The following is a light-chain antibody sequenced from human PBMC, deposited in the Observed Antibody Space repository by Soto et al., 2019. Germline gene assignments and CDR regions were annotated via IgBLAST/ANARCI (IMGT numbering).Light chain of an antibody. J-gene: IGKJ1*01. Sequence: DIQMTQSPSTLSASVGDRVTITCSASQNISSWLAWYQQKPGQAPRLLIYKASSWESGVPSRFGGSGSGTEFTLTIRSLQPDDFAIYYCQQYDSYPWTFGQGTKVDIK. CDR3: QQYDSYPWT. V-gene: IGKV1-5*03. CDR1: QNISSW. CDR2: KAS.